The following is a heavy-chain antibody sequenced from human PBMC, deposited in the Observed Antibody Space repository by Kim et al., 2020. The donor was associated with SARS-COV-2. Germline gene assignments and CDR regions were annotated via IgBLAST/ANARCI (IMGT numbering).Heavy chain of an antibody. CDR2: IYYSGST. D-gene: IGHD2-2*01. CDR3: ARHFVSDDQLQYPRENWFDP. Sequence: SETLSLTCTVSGGSISSSSYYWGWIRQPPGKGLEWIGSIYYSGSTYYNPSLKSRVTISVDTSKNQFSLKLSSVTAADTAVYYCARHFVSDDQLQYPRENWFDPWGQGTLVTVSS. J-gene: IGHJ5*02. CDR1: GGSISSSSYY. V-gene: IGHV4-39*01.